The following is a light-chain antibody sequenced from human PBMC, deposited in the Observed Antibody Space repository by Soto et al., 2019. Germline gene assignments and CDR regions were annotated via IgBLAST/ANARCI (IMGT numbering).Light chain of an antibody. CDR1: SSDVGGYDY. CDR2: DVT. Sequence: QSALTQPPSASGSPGQSVTISCTGTSSDVGGYDYVSWYQQYPGKTPKLMIFDVTKRPSGVPDRFSGSKSGNTASLTVSGLQAEDDVDYYCLSYAGTACVFGTGTKVTVL. J-gene: IGLJ1*01. V-gene: IGLV2-8*01. CDR3: LSYAGTACV.